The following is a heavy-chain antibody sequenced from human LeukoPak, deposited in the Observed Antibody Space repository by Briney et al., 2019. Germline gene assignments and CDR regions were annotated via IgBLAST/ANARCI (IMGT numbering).Heavy chain of an antibody. D-gene: IGHD5-18*01. V-gene: IGHV3-21*01. Sequence: HLGSLRLSCAASGFTFSSYSMNWVRQAPGKGLEWVSSISSSSSYIYYADSVKGRFTISRDNAKNSLYLQMNSLRAEDTAVYYCARDLEGYTSDAFDIWGQGTMVTVSS. CDR1: GFTFSSYS. CDR3: ARDLEGYTSDAFDI. CDR2: ISSSSSYI. J-gene: IGHJ3*02.